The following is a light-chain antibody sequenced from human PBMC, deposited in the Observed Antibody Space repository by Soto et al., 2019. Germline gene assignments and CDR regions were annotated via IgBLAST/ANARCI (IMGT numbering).Light chain of an antibody. J-gene: IGKJ5*01. CDR3: QQQGRSGVT. CDR1: QSVSSN. Sequence: IVIRQAPATLSKYRTERSTLSYRASQSVSSNFAWYQQKPGQAPRVFIYGASTRATGIPDRFSGSGSGTDFALTISRLEPEDFAVYYCQQQGRSGVTFGQGTRLEIK. CDR2: GAS. V-gene: IGKV3-20*01.